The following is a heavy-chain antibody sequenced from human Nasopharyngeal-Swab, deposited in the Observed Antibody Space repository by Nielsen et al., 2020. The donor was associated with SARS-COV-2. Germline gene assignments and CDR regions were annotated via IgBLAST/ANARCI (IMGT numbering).Heavy chain of an antibody. D-gene: IGHD2-2*01. J-gene: IGHJ3*02. CDR3: AKDVDSWDCSSTSCYLGNDAFDI. Sequence: GESLKISCAASGFTFTSYAMSWVRQAPGKGLEWVSGISGSGGSTYYADSVKGRFTISRDNSKNTLYLQMNSLRAEDTAVYYCAKDVDSWDCSSTSCYLGNDAFDIWGQGTMVTVSS. V-gene: IGHV3-23*01. CDR1: GFTFTSYA. CDR2: ISGSGGST.